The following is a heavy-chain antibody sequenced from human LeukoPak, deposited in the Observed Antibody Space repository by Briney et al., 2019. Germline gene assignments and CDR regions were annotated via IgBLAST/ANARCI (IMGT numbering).Heavy chain of an antibody. D-gene: IGHD2-15*01. CDR2: ISGSGGST. CDR3: ATKPYCSGGSCYSGPDY. Sequence: GGSLRLSCAASGFTFSSYAMSWVRQAPGKGLEWVSAISGSGGSTYYADSVKGRFTISRDNSKSTLYLQMNSLRAEDTAVYYCATKPYCSGGSCYSGPDYWGQGTLVTVSS. J-gene: IGHJ4*02. CDR1: GFTFSSYA. V-gene: IGHV3-23*01.